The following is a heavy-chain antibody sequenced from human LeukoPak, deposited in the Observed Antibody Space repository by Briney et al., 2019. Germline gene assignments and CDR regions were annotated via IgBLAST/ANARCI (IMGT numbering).Heavy chain of an antibody. CDR2: INPNSGGT. J-gene: IGHJ6*02. CDR3: ARGGTGTRGYYGKDV. CDR1: GYTFTDCY. Sequence: GASVKVSCKASGYTFTDCYLHWVRQAPGQGLEWLGWINPNSGGTNYAQKFQGWVTMTRDTSISTAYMELSRLTSDDTAVYYCARGGTGTRGYYGKDVWGQGTSVTVSS. D-gene: IGHD1-1*01. V-gene: IGHV1-2*04.